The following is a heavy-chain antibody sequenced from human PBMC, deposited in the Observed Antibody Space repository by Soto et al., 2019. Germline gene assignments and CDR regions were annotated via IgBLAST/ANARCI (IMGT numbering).Heavy chain of an antibody. J-gene: IGHJ6*03. CDR3: ARRRCNWIPSMVVYYMVV. Sequence: QVQLVQSGAEVKKPGSSVKVSCKASGGTFSSYTISWVRQAPGQGLEWMGRIIPILGIANYAQKFQGRGTIAADKSTSTAYMNLSSVRSEHTGVYYCARRRCNWIPSMVVYYMVVWGKGTTVTVSS. CDR1: GGTFSSYT. D-gene: IGHD3-10*01. CDR2: IIPILGIA. V-gene: IGHV1-69*02.